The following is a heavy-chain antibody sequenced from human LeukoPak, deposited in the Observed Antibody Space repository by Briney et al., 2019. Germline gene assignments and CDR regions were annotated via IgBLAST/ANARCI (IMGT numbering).Heavy chain of an antibody. CDR3: ARDPVGYCSSSSRYTGGDFDY. J-gene: IGHJ4*02. Sequence: SGKASCKPSGHTVTRHAIRWVRPAPEQGIGWMGWILAFNGNTNYAQNLQGRVTMTTDTSTSTAYMELRSLRSDDTAVYYCARDPVGYCSSSSRYTGGDFDYWGQGTLVTVSS. CDR2: ILAFNGNT. CDR1: GHTVTRHA. D-gene: IGHD2-2*02. V-gene: IGHV1-18*01.